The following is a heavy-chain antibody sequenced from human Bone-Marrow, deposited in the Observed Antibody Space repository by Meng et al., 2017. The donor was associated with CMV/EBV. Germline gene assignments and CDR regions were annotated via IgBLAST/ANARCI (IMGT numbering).Heavy chain of an antibody. V-gene: IGHV3-23*01. CDR2: ISGSGGST. J-gene: IGHJ1*01. CDR3: AKRPELFAAERHCSSTSCYRLRANGY. D-gene: IGHD2-2*02. CDR1: GFTFSSYA. Sequence: GESLKISCAASGFTFSSYAMSWVRQAPGKGLEWVSAISGSGGSTYYADSVKGRFTISRDNSKNTLYLQMNSLRAEDTAVYYCAKRPELFAAERHCSSTSCYRLRANGYWAQGTLVTVSS.